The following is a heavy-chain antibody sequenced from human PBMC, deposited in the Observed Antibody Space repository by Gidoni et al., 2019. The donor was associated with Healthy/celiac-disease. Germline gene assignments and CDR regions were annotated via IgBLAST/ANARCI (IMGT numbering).Heavy chain of an antibody. D-gene: IGHD2-2*01. CDR1: GFSLSTSGVG. CDR2: IYWDDDK. Sequence: QITLKESGPTLVKPTQTLTLTCTFSGFSLSTSGVGVGWIRQPPGKALEWLALIYWDDDKRYSPSLKSRLTITKDTSKNQVVLTMTNMDPVDTATYYCAHGGVGCSSTSCYELMSPFDYWGQGTLVTVSS. V-gene: IGHV2-5*02. CDR3: AHGGVGCSSTSCYELMSPFDY. J-gene: IGHJ4*02.